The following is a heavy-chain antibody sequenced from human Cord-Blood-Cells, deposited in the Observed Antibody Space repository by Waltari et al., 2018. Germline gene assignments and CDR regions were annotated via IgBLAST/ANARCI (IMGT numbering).Heavy chain of an antibody. D-gene: IGHD3-10*01. J-gene: IGHJ4*02. V-gene: IGHV5-51*01. CDR1: GYSFTSYW. CDR3: APLGHTMVRGVGSWNYFDY. Sequence: EVQLVQSGAEVKKPGESLKISCKGSGYSFTSYWIGWVRQMPGKGLEWMGIIYPGDSDTRYSPSFQGQVTISADKSISTAYLQWSSLKASDTAMYYCAPLGHTMVRGVGSWNYFDYWGQGTLVTVSS. CDR2: IYPGDSDT.